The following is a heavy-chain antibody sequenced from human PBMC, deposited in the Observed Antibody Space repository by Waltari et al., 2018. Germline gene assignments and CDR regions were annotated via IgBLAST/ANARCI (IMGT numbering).Heavy chain of an antibody. CDR2: INHSGST. Sequence: QVQLQQWGAGLLKPSETLSLTCAVYGGSFSGYYWSWIRQPPGKGLEWIGEINHSGSTNYHPSLKSRVTISVDTSKNQFSLKLSSVTAADTAVYYCARHNVVRGVILYYFDYWGQGTLVTVSS. CDR1: GGSFSGYY. J-gene: IGHJ4*02. V-gene: IGHV4-34*01. CDR3: ARHNVVRGVILYYFDY. D-gene: IGHD3-10*01.